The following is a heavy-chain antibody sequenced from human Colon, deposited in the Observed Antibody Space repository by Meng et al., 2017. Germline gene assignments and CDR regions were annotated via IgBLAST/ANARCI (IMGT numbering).Heavy chain of an antibody. Sequence: QVQLQQWGAGLLKPSETLSLTCAVYGGSFSGYYWSLIRQPPVKGLEWIGEINHSGSTNYNPSLKSRVTISVDTSKNQFSLKLSSVTAADTAVYYCARGLFDYWGQGTLVTVSS. CDR3: ARGLFDY. J-gene: IGHJ4*02. V-gene: IGHV4-34*01. CDR2: INHSGST. CDR1: GGSFSGYY.